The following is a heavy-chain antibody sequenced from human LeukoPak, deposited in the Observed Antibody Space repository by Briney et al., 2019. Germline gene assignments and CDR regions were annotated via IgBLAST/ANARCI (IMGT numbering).Heavy chain of an antibody. CDR2: INHSGST. J-gene: IGHJ3*02. V-gene: IGHV4-34*01. D-gene: IGHD3-22*01. Sequence: SETLSLTCAVYGGSFSGYYWSWIRQRPGKGLEWIGEINHSGSTNYNPSLKSRVTISVDTSKNQFSLKLSSVTAADTAVYYCARSIESYYYDSSGYQDGLAFDIWGQGTMVTVSS. CDR3: ARSIESYYYDSSGYQDGLAFDI. CDR1: GGSFSGYY.